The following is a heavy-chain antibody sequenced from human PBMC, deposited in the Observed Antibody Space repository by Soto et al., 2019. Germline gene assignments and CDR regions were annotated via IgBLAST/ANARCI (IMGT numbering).Heavy chain of an antibody. CDR3: ARESEDLTSNFDY. V-gene: IGHV3-23*01. Sequence: GGSLRLSCAASGFTFRTYAISWVRQAPGKGLDWVSAMSGTSGNTYYADSVKGRFTISRDNAKNSLYLEMNSLRAEDTAVYYCARESEDLTSNFDYWGQGTLVTVSS. CDR1: GFTFRTYA. J-gene: IGHJ4*02. CDR2: MSGTSGNT.